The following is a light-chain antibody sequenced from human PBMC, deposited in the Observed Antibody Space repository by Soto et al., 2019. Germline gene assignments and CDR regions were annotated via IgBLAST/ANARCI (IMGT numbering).Light chain of an antibody. CDR1: QSISSY. CDR2: AAS. J-gene: IGKJ5*01. CDR3: QQSYSGPPD. V-gene: IGKV1-39*01. Sequence: DIQMTQSPSSLSASVGDRVTITCRASQSISSYLNWYQQKPGKAPKLLIYAASSLQSGVPSRFSGSGSGTDFTLTISSLQFEDFATYYCQQSYSGPPDFGQGTRLEIK.